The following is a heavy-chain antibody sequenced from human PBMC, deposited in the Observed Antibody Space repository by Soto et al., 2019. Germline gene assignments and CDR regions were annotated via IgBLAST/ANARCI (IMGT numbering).Heavy chain of an antibody. CDR3: ARADILTGYSHRPHRDY. V-gene: IGHV4-34*01. Sequence: QVQLQQWGAGLLKPSETLSLTCAVYGGSFSGYYWSWIRQPPGKGLEWIGEINHSGSTNYNPSLKSRVTISVDTSKNQFSLKLSSVTAADTAVYYCARADILTGYSHRPHRDYWGQGTLVTVSS. CDR2: INHSGST. J-gene: IGHJ4*02. D-gene: IGHD3-9*01. CDR1: GGSFSGYY.